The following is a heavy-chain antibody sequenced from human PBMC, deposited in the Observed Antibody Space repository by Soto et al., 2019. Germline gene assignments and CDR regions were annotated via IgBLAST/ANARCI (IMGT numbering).Heavy chain of an antibody. CDR1: GGSISSYY. D-gene: IGHD2-2*02. V-gene: IGHV4-59*01. Sequence: SETLSLTCTVSGGSISSYYWSWIRQPPGKGLEWIGYIYYSGSTNYNPSLKSRVAISVDTSKNQFSLKLSSVTAADTAVYYCARANNYKYCSSTSCYMEDVWGQGTTVTVSS. CDR3: ARANNYKYCSSTSCYMEDV. CDR2: IYYSGST. J-gene: IGHJ6*02.